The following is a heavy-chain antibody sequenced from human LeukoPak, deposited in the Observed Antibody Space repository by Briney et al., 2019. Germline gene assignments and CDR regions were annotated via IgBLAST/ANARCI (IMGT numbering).Heavy chain of an antibody. CDR3: ARHTHDWGCDF. V-gene: IGHV3-33*01. CDR2: IWPDGTIH. CDR1: GFIFSYYG. J-gene: IGHJ4*02. Sequence: PGRSLRLSCAASGFIFSYYGMHWVRQAPGKGLEWLAVIWPDGTIHYYADPVKGRFTISRDNSKNTLYLQLNGLRADDSAVYYCARHTHDWGCDFWGQGAQVTVSS. D-gene: IGHD2-8*02.